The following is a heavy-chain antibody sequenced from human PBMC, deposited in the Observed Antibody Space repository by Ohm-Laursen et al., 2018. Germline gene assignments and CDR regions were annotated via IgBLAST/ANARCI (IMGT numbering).Heavy chain of an antibody. D-gene: IGHD1-26*01. CDR1: GFNFETSV. V-gene: IGHV3-23*01. CDR2: ISGSGGST. CDR3: AKGSARGSYSLY. Sequence: SLRLSCAASGFNFETSVMNWVRQAPGKGLEWVSGISGSGGSTYYADSVKGRFTISRDNSNNTLYLQMNSLRAEDTAVYYCAKGSARGSYSLYWGQGTLVTVSS. J-gene: IGHJ4*02.